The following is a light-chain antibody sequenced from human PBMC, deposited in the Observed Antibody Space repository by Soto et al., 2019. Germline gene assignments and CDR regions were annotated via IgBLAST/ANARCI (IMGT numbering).Light chain of an antibody. CDR2: GAS. J-gene: IGKJ5*01. Sequence: EIVLSQYTGTLSLSPGERATLSCRASQSVSSSYLSWYQHKPGQAPRLLSYGASIRATGIPARFSGSGSGTDFTLTISRLEPEDLAVYYCQQYGSSPRVTFGQGTLLEV. V-gene: IGKV3-20*01. CDR3: QQYGSSPRVT. CDR1: QSVSSSY.